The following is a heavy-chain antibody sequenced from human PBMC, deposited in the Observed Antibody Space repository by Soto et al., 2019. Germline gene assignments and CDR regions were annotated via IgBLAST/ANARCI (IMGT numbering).Heavy chain of an antibody. CDR2: IYSTGNT. J-gene: IGHJ4*02. Sequence: EVKLVESGGGLVQPGGSLRLSCAASGVTVSNNYMTWVRQAPGKGLELVSSIYSTGNTFYEDPVKGRFTISRDNSKNTLYLQMNSLRVEDTAVYYCARNVPVTTLGYWGQGTLVTVSS. V-gene: IGHV3-66*01. CDR1: GVTVSNNY. D-gene: IGHD4-17*01. CDR3: ARNVPVTTLGY.